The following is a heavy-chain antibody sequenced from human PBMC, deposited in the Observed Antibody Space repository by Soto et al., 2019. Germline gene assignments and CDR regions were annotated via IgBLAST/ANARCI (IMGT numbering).Heavy chain of an antibody. V-gene: IGHV3-30*18. D-gene: IGHD3-22*01. CDR3: AKDHHYYDSSGYYYAGYFDY. Sequence: VKLVESGGGLVKPGGSLRLSCAASGFTFSSYGMHWVRQAPGKGLEWVAVISYDGSNKYYADSVKGRFTISRDNSKNTLYLQMNSLRAEDTAVYYCAKDHHYYDSSGYYYAGYFDYWGQGTLVTVSS. CDR1: GFTFSSYG. CDR2: ISYDGSNK. J-gene: IGHJ4*02.